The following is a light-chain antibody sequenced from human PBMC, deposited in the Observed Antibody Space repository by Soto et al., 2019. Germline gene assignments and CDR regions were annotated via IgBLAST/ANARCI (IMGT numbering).Light chain of an antibody. V-gene: IGLV2-14*01. CDR1: SRDVGGYNS. Sequence: QSALTQPASVSGSLGLSIAISCTGTSRDVGGYNSVSWYQQQPGKVPKLMIYDVSNRPSGVSNRFSGSKSGNTASLTISGLQAEDEGDYYCSSYTTGGSYVFGTGTQLTVL. CDR3: SSYTTGGSYV. J-gene: IGLJ1*01. CDR2: DVS.